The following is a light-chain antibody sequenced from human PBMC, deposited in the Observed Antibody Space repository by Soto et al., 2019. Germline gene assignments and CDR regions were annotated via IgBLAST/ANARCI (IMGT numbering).Light chain of an antibody. J-gene: IGKJ1*01. Sequence: DIVLTQTPGTLSLSPGERATLSCTASQRVGSNYLAWYQTKPGQGPRILNYGASSRATGTPDRFNGSRSGTDCTLTINRLEPEDVSLYYCQQYGSSPPTLGQGTKVDIK. CDR1: QRVGSNY. V-gene: IGKV3-20*01. CDR2: GAS. CDR3: QQYGSSPPT.